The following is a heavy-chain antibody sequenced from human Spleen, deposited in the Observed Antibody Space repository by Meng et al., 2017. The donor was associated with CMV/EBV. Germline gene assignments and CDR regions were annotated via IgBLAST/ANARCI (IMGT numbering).Heavy chain of an antibody. CDR1: GWSFSGYY. J-gene: IGHJ4*02. V-gene: IGHV4-34*01. CDR2: INHSGST. D-gene: IGHD3-3*01. CDR3: ARGLEWLLAYFDY. Sequence: CAVYGWSFSGYYWSWIRQPPGKGLEWIGEINHSGSTNYNPSLKSRVTISVDTSKNQFSLKLSSVTAADTAVYYCARGLEWLLAYFDYWGQGTLVTVSS.